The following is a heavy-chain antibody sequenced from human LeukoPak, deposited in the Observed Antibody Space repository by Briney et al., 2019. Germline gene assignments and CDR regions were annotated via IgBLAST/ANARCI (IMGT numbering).Heavy chain of an antibody. Sequence: SVKVSCKASGNTFTYRYLHWVRQAPGQALEWMGWITPFNGNTNYAQKFQDRVTISRDRSMSTAHMELSRLRSDDTAVYYCARVDIVVVTAIQNSYYYYYMDVWGKGTTVTVSS. CDR1: GNTFTYRY. CDR2: ITPFNGNT. V-gene: IGHV1-45*01. D-gene: IGHD2-21*02. CDR3: ARVDIVVVTAIQNSYYYYYMDV. J-gene: IGHJ6*03.